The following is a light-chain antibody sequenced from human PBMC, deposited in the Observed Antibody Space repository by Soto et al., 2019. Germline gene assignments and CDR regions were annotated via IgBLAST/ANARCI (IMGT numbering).Light chain of an antibody. CDR3: QQRSNWPPIT. Sequence: EIVITQSPATLSVSPGERATLSCRASQSVSSNLAWYQQKPGQAPRLLIYGESARATGIPARFSGSVSGTEFTLTISSLQSEDFAVYYCQQRSNWPPITFGQGTRLEIK. V-gene: IGKV3-15*01. CDR2: GES. J-gene: IGKJ5*01. CDR1: QSVSSN.